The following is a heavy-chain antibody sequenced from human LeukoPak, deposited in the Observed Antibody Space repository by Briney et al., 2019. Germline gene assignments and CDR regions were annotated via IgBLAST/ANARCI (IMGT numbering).Heavy chain of an antibody. CDR1: GDSIGSSSDY. D-gene: IGHD3-22*01. CDR2: LQYGVNT. CDR3: ARGVSGTMIVVGDYYYIDV. J-gene: IGHJ6*03. V-gene: IGHV4-39*07. Sequence: PSETLSLTCSVSGDSIGSSSDYYVWIRQPPGKGLECVGSLQYGVNTYYNPSLKSRVSISLDTSKNQFSLKLTSVTAADTAVYYCARGVSGTMIVVGDYYYIDVWGRGATVIVSS.